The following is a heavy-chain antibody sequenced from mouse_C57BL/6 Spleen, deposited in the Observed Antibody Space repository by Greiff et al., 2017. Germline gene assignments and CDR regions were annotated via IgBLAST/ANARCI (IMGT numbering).Heavy chain of an antibody. CDR2: IDPSDSET. D-gene: IGHD1-1*01. Sequence: QVQLQQPGAELVRPGSSVKLSCKASGYTFTSYWMHWVKQRPIQGLEWIGNIDPSDSETHYNQKFKDKATLTVDTSSSTAYMQLSSLTSEDSAVYYCARGDTTVGQGFAYWGQGTLVTVSA. J-gene: IGHJ3*01. V-gene: IGHV1-52*01. CDR3: ARGDTTVGQGFAY. CDR1: GYTFTSYW.